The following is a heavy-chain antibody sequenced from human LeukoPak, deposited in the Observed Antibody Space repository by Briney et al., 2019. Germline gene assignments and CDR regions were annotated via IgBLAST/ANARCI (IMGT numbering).Heavy chain of an antibody. CDR1: GGSISSYY. V-gene: IGHV4-59*01. CDR2: IYYSGST. Sequence: PSATLSLTCTVSGGSISSYYWSWIRQPPGKGLEWIGYIYYSGSTNYNPSLKSRVTISVDTSKNQFSLKLSSVTAADTAVYYCARDYYDSSGYFNWFDPWGQGTLVTVSS. CDR3: ARDYYDSSGYFNWFDP. J-gene: IGHJ5*02. D-gene: IGHD3-22*01.